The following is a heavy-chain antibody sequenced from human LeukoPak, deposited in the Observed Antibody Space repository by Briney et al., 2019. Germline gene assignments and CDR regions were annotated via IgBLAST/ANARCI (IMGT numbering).Heavy chain of an antibody. CDR3: AKDPYSSGRYNWFDS. V-gene: IGHV3-21*01. J-gene: IGHJ5*01. CDR1: GFTFSSYS. Sequence: GGSLRLSCAASGFTFSSYSMNWVRQAPGKGLEWVSCINSRSSYIYYADSVKDRFTISRDNAKHSLYLQMNSLRAEDTAVYYCAKDPYSSGRYNWFDSWGQGTLVTVSS. CDR2: INSRSSYI. D-gene: IGHD6-19*01.